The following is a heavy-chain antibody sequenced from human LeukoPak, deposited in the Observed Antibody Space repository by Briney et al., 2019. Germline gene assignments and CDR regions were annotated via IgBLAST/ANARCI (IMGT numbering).Heavy chain of an antibody. CDR3: ARDRTSGSQFDY. J-gene: IGHJ4*02. Sequence: ASVKVSFKASGYTFTSYYMHWVRQAPGQGLEWMGWINPNSGGTNFAQKFQGRVTMTRDTSISTAYMELSRLRSDDTAVYYCARDRTSGSQFDYWGQGTLVTVSS. CDR1: GYTFTSYY. CDR2: INPNSGGT. D-gene: IGHD1-26*01. V-gene: IGHV1-2*02.